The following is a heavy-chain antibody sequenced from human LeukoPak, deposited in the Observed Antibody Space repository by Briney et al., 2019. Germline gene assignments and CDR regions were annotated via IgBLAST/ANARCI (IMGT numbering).Heavy chain of an antibody. CDR3: ARDYGDYVGPVAFDI. V-gene: IGHV3-20*04. J-gene: IGHJ3*02. D-gene: IGHD4-17*01. CDR2: INWNGGST. CDR1: GFTFDDYG. Sequence: PGGSLRLSCAAPGFTFDDYGMSWVRQAPGKGLEWVSGINWNGGSTGYANSVKGRITSSRDNDKNSLYLQMNSLRAEDTALYYCARDYGDYVGPVAFDIWGQGTMVTVSS.